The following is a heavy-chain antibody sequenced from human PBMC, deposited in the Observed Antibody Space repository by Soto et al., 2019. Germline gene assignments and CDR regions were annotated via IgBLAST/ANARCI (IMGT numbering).Heavy chain of an antibody. CDR2: VYDNGRP. CDR1: GGSISVYY. J-gene: IGHJ4*02. CDR3: ARGVGSSPPRY. D-gene: IGHD3-9*01. Sequence: SETLSLTCTISGGSISVYYWSWIRQSPRQGLEWIGYVYDNGRPYYSPSLKSRVTISADTSKNQISLRLTSATAADTAVYYCARGVGSSPPRYWGRGTLVTVSS. V-gene: IGHV4-59*01.